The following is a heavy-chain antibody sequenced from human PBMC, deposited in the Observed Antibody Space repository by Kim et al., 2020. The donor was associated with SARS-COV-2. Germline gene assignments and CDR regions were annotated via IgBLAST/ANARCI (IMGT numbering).Heavy chain of an antibody. D-gene: IGHD3-16*02. J-gene: IGHJ5*02. V-gene: IGHV4-39*01. CDR2: IYYSGTT. Sequence: ETLSLTCTVSGAPISSSSYYWGWIRQPPGKGLEWIGGIYYSGTTYYTPSLKSRVTISVDTSKNQFSLKLSSVTAADTAVYYCARRVGYRRWLQENWFDPWGQGTLVTVSS. CDR3: ARRVGYRRWLQENWFDP. CDR1: GAPISSSSYY.